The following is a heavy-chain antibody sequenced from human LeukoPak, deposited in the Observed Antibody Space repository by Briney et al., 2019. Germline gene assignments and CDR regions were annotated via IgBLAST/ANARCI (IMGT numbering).Heavy chain of an antibody. CDR1: GYTFTSYG. CDR2: ISAYNGNT. D-gene: IGHD2-15*01. J-gene: IGHJ4*02. Sequence: ASVKVSRKASGYTFTSYGISWVRQAPGQGLEWMGWISAYNGNTNYAQKIQGRVTITTDTSTSTAYMELRSLRSDDTAVYYCASSYCSGGSCHGDFDYWGQGTLLTVSS. V-gene: IGHV1-18*01. CDR3: ASSYCSGGSCHGDFDY.